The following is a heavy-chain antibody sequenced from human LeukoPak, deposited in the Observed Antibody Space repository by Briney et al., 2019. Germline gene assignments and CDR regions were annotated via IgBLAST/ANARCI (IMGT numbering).Heavy chain of an antibody. J-gene: IGHJ4*02. CDR2: IYYSGST. CDR1: GGSIGRGSYY. V-gene: IGHV4-39*07. Sequence: SETLSLTCSVSGGSIGRGSYYWGWIRQSPGKGLEWIGSIYYSGSTNYNPSLKSRVTISVDTSKNQFSLKLSSVTAADTGVYYCARVAAKTVDYWGQGTLVTVSS. D-gene: IGHD2-15*01. CDR3: ARVAAKTVDY.